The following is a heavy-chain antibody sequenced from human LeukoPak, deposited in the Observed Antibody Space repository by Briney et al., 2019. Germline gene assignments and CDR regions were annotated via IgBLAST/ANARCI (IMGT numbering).Heavy chain of an antibody. J-gene: IGHJ3*02. V-gene: IGHV3-74*01. CDR2: VNNDGTGT. CDR1: GFSFNSYW. CDR3: ARGGPDHAFDI. D-gene: IGHD1-14*01. Sequence: GSLRLSCAASGFSFNSYWMYWVRQVPGKGLVWVSRVNNDGTGTTYADSVKGRFTISRDNAKNTVYLQMNSLRDEDTAVYYCARGGPDHAFDIWGQGTMVTVSS.